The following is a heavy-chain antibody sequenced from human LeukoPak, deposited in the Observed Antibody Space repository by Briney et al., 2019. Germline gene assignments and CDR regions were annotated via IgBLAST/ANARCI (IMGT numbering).Heavy chain of an antibody. D-gene: IGHD6-19*01. CDR3: ARIGYSSGWSTAYFDY. V-gene: IGHV3-53*01. CDR1: GFTVSSNY. Sequence: GGSLRLSCAASGFTVSSNYMSWVRQAPGKGLEWGSVIYSGGSTYYADSVKGRFTISRDNSKNTLYLQMNSLRAEDTAVYYCARIGYSSGWSTAYFDYSGQGTLVTVSS. J-gene: IGHJ4*02. CDR2: IYSGGST.